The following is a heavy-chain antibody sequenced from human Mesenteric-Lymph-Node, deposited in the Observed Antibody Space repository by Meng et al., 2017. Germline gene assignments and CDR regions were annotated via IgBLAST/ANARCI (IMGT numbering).Heavy chain of an antibody. V-gene: IGHV3-74*01. CDR2: VKGDGSGI. Sequence: GGSLRLSCAASGFTFSTYWMHWVRQAPGKGRGGVARVKGDGSGITYADSVKGRFTISRDRSTNTLYLQMNNLRAEDTAEYNCAKSERNWSFDLWGPGTLVTVSS. J-gene: IGHJ2*01. CDR1: GFTFSTYW. CDR3: AKSERNWSFDL.